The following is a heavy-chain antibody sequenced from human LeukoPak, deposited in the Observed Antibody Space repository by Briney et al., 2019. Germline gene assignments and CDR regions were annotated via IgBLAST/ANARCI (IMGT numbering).Heavy chain of an antibody. V-gene: IGHV3-23*01. CDR1: GFTFSSYG. J-gene: IGHJ4*02. CDR3: ARDPRGPIGYDSSGRDTFDY. Sequence: GGSLRLSCAASGFTFSSYGMSWVRQAPGKGLEWVSAISGSGGSTYYADSVKGRFTISRDNSKNTLFLQMSSLRPEDTAVFYCARDPRGPIGYDSSGRDTFDYWGQGALVTVSS. CDR2: ISGSGGST. D-gene: IGHD3-22*01.